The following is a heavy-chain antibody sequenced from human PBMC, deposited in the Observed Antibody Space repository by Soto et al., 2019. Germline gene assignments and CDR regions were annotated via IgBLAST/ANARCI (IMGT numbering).Heavy chain of an antibody. Sequence: QVQLQQLGAGLLNPSETLSLTCGVYGGSFSTYYWSWIRQPQGKGLEWIGEINQSGSTNYNPSLKSRVTMSLDTSKKQFSLKMSSVTAADTAVYYCARGHYYDSLRLDSWGQGTLVTVSS. D-gene: IGHD3-22*01. CDR2: INQSGST. J-gene: IGHJ4*02. CDR3: ARGHYYDSLRLDS. V-gene: IGHV4-34*01. CDR1: GGSFSTYY.